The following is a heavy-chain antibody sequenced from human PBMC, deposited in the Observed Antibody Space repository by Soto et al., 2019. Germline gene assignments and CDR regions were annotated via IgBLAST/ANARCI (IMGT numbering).Heavy chain of an antibody. Sequence: QVQLVESGGGVVQPGRSLRLSCAASGFTFSSYGMHWVRQAPGKGLEWVAVIWYDGSNKYYADSVKGRFTISRDNSKNTLYLHMNSLRAEDTAVYYCARNRWGRRPYYYDSSGYYLDDWGQGTLVTVSS. V-gene: IGHV3-33*01. D-gene: IGHD3-22*01. CDR2: IWYDGSNK. CDR3: ARNRWGRRPYYYDSSGYYLDD. J-gene: IGHJ4*02. CDR1: GFTFSSYG.